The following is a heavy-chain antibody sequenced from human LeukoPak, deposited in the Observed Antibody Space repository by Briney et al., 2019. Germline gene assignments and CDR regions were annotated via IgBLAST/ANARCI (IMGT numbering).Heavy chain of an antibody. D-gene: IGHD3-10*01. Sequence: SETLSLTCTVSGGSISGDYWSWIRQPAGKGLEWIGRIYTSGSTNYNPSLKSRVTMSVDTSKNQFSLKLSSVTAADTAVYYCARCYYGSGSYYINPWGQGTLVTVSS. CDR2: IYTSGST. CDR1: GGSISGDY. J-gene: IGHJ5*02. V-gene: IGHV4-4*07. CDR3: ARCYYGSGSYYINP.